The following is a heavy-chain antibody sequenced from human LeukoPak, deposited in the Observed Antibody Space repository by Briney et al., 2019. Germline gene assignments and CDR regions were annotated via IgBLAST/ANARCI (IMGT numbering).Heavy chain of an antibody. Sequence: GESLKLPCKGSGHSFTSYWLGWVRQMPGKGLEWMGILYPGDSDTRYSPSFQGQVTISADKSISTAYLQWSSLKASDTAMYYCARENPYCSSTSCYTKSGFDYWGQGTLVTVSS. CDR1: GHSFTSYW. CDR3: ARENPYCSSTSCYTKSGFDY. V-gene: IGHV5-51*01. D-gene: IGHD2-2*02. J-gene: IGHJ4*02. CDR2: LYPGDSDT.